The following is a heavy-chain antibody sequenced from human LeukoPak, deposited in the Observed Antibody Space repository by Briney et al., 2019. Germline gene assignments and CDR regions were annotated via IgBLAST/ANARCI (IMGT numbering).Heavy chain of an antibody. CDR3: AKGRWQLWSPYDY. CDR2: ISGSGGST. J-gene: IGHJ4*02. V-gene: IGHV3-23*01. CDR1: GFTFSSYA. D-gene: IGHD5-18*01. Sequence: GGSLRLSCAASGFTFSSYAMSWVRQAPGKGLEWVSAISGSGGSTYYADSVKGRFTISRDNSKNTPYLQMNSLRAEDTAVYYCAKGRWQLWSPYDYWGQGTLVTVSS.